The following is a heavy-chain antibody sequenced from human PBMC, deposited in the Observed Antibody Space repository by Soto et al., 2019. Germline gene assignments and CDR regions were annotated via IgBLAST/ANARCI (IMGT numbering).Heavy chain of an antibody. J-gene: IGHJ5*02. CDR3: SAPHYLGTSFDP. D-gene: IGHD3-16*01. CDR1: GFTFSNYW. Sequence: PGGSLRLSCAASGFTFSNYWMSWVRQAPGKGLEWVANIKEDGSQTNYVDSVRGRFTISRDNAKNSLYLQMSSLRVDDTAVYYCSAPHYLGTSFDPRHHDTLVTVSS. V-gene: IGHV3-7*03. CDR2: IKEDGSQT.